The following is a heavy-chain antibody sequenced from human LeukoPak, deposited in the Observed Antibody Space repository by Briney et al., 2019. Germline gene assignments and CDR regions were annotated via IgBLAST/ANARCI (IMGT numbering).Heavy chain of an antibody. D-gene: IGHD3-10*01. CDR1: GFTFTNYA. CDR3: AVSLLWFGELSGRFDY. V-gene: IGHV3-23*01. Sequence: GGSLRLSCAASGFTFTNYAMSWVRQPPGKGLEWVSGISGSGGSTYYADSVKGRFTISRDNSKNTLYLQMNSLRAEDTAVYYCAVSLLWFGELSGRFDYWGQGTLVTVSS. CDR2: ISGSGGST. J-gene: IGHJ4*02.